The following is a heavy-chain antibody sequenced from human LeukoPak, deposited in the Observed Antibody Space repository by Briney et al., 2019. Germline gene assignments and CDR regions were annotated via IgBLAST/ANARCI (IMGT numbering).Heavy chain of an antibody. CDR1: VYTFTNYH. Sequence: GASVKVSCKASVYTFTNYHINWVRQASGQGLEWMTWINPDTGDKGYARKLQDRVTITTDTSISTAYMELSSPSSEDTAVYFCARTTSMTASGYDYWGQGTLVTVSS. J-gene: IGHJ4*02. V-gene: IGHV1-8*03. D-gene: IGHD2-21*02. CDR3: ARTTSMTASGYDY. CDR2: INPDTGDK.